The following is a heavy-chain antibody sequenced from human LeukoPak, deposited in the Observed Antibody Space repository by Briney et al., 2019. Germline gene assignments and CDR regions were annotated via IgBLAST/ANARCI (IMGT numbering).Heavy chain of an antibody. CDR3: ARDLDYGSGSFSN. Sequence: ASVKVSCKASGYAFTDFYIHWVRQAPGQGLEWMGWINPNSGGTTYAQKFQGRVTMTTDTSISTAYLELNGLGSDDTAVYYCARDLDYGSGSFSNWGQGAIVTVSS. V-gene: IGHV1-2*02. J-gene: IGHJ4*02. CDR2: INPNSGGT. D-gene: IGHD3-10*01. CDR1: GYAFTDFY.